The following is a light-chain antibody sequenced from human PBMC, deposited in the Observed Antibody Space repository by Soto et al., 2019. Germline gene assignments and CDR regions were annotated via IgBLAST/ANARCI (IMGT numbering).Light chain of an antibody. CDR2: RNN. J-gene: IGLJ2*01. Sequence: QSVLTQPPSASGTPGQRVTISCSGSSSNIGSNYVYWYQQLPGTAPKLLIYRNNQRPSGVPDRFSCSKYGTSASLAISGLRSEDEADYYCAAWYDSMSGVVFGGGTKVTVL. CDR1: SSNIGSNY. V-gene: IGLV1-47*01. CDR3: AAWYDSMSGVV.